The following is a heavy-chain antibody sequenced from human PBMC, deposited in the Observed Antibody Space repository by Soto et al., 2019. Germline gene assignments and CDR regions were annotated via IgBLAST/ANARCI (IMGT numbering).Heavy chain of an antibody. J-gene: IGHJ4*02. D-gene: IGHD5-18*01. CDR2: ISYDGSNK. CDR3: AKDGIQLWPDY. CDR1: GFTFSSYG. V-gene: IGHV3-30*18. Sequence: PGGSLRLSCAASGFTFSSYGMHWVRQAPGKGLEWVAVISYDGSNKYYADSVKGRFTTSRDNSKNTLYLQMNSLRAEDTAVYYCAKDGIQLWPDYWGQGTLVTVSS.